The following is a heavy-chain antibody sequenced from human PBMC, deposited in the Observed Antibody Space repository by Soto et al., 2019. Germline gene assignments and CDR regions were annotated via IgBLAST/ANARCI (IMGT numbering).Heavy chain of an antibody. CDR2: ITASGGNT. CDR1: GFTFSNYA. CDR3: AKEVGDCSGGSCYTLDY. J-gene: IGHJ4*02. D-gene: IGHD2-15*01. V-gene: IGHV3-23*01. Sequence: HPGGSLRLSCAASGFTFSNYAMSWVRRAPGKGLEWVSSITASGGNTYYADSVKGRFTISRDNTRNTLYLQMNSLRAEDTAVYYCAKEVGDCSGGSCYTLDYWGQGTMVTVSS.